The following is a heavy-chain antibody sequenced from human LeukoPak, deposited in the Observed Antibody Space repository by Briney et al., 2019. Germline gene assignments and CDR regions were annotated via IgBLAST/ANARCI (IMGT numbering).Heavy chain of an antibody. Sequence: ASVTVSCKASGYTFTGYYMHWVRQAPGQGLEWMGWINPNSGGTNYAQKFQGRVTMTRDTSISTAYMELSRLTSDDTAVYYCARPDNYGDYAYYFDYWGQGTLVTVSS. J-gene: IGHJ4*02. CDR3: ARPDNYGDYAYYFDY. D-gene: IGHD4-17*01. CDR1: GYTFTGYY. V-gene: IGHV1-2*02. CDR2: INPNSGGT.